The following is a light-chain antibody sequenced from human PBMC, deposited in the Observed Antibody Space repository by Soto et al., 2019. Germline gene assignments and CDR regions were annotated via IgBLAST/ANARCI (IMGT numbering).Light chain of an antibody. CDR3: QQYNNWPIT. J-gene: IGKJ5*01. CDR2: GAS. CDR1: QSVNNN. Sequence: EVVMTQSPATLSVSPGERATLSCRASQSVNNNLAWDQQKPGQAPRLLIYGASTRATGFPARFSGSGSGTEFTLTIASLQSEDFAVYYCQQYNNWPITFGQGTRLEIK. V-gene: IGKV3-15*01.